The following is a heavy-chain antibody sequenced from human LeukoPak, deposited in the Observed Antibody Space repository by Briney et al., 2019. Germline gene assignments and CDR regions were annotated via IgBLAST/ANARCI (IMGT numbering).Heavy chain of an antibody. V-gene: IGHV1-2*02. CDR3: AREGYDSRGAAWFDY. J-gene: IGHJ4*02. D-gene: IGHD3-22*01. CDR2: INPNSGGT. Sequence: ASVKVSCTASGYTFTGYYMHWVRQAPGQGLEWMGWINPNSGGTNYAQKFQGRVTMTRDTSISTAYMELSRLRSDDMAVYYCAREGYDSRGAAWFDYWGQGTLVTVSS. CDR1: GYTFTGYY.